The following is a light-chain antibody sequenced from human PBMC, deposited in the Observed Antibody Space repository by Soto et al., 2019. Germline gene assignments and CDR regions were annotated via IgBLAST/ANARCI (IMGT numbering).Light chain of an antibody. CDR1: SSDVGNYKY. V-gene: IGLV2-14*01. J-gene: IGLJ1*01. CDR2: EVS. CDR3: FSDTRTGTYV. Sequence: SVLTQPASVSGSPGQSITISCTGTSSDVGNYKYVSWYQQHPVKAPKLMIYEVSNRPSGVSNRFSGSKSGNTASLTISGLQAEDETDYYGFSDTRTGTYVCGTGTEATVL.